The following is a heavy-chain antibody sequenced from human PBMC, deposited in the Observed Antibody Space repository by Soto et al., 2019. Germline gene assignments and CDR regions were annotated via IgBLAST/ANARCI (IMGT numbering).Heavy chain of an antibody. D-gene: IGHD1-26*01. Sequence: PGGSLRLSCAASGSSVSSSYMNWVRQAPGKGLEWVSVIDSGDYIHYSDSVKGRFTISRDNSRNTLYLQMNSLRADDTAVYYCVKNRGAGSLSNWSFASWGRGSLVTVSS. CDR2: IDSGDYI. CDR1: GSSVSSSY. V-gene: IGHV3-53*01. J-gene: IGHJ2*01. CDR3: VKNRGAGSLSNWSFAS.